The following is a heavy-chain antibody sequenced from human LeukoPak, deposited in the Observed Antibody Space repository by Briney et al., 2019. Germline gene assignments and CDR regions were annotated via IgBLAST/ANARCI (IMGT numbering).Heavy chain of an antibody. Sequence: SETLSLTCTVSGYSISSGYYWGRIRQPPGKGLEWIGSIYHSGSTYYNPSLKSRVTISADTSKSQFSLKLSSVTAADTAVYYCARDRTSAFDIWGQGTTVTVSS. J-gene: IGHJ3*02. CDR3: ARDRTSAFDI. CDR2: IYHSGST. V-gene: IGHV4-38-2*02. CDR1: GYSISSGYY. D-gene: IGHD3/OR15-3a*01.